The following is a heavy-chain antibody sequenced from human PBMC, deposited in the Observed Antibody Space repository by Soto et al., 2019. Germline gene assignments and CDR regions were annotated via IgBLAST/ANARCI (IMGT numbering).Heavy chain of an antibody. CDR1: GDSVSSNSAA. V-gene: IGHV6-1*01. D-gene: IGHD3-16*01. Sequence: QSQTLSLTCAISGDSVSSNSAAWNWIRQSPSRGLEWLGRTYYRSKWYNDYAVSVKSRITINPDTSKNQFSLQLNTVTPEDTAVYYGAVGGTAGDDAFDIWGQGTMVTVSS. J-gene: IGHJ3*02. CDR3: AVGGTAGDDAFDI. CDR2: TYYRSKWYN.